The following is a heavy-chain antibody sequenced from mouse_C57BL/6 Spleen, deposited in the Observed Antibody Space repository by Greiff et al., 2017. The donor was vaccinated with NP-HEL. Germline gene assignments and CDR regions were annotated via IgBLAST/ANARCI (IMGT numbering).Heavy chain of an antibody. V-gene: IGHV1-20*01. CDR2: INPYNGDT. Sequence: EVKLVESGPELVKPGDSVKISCKASGYSFTGYFMNWVMQSHGKSLEWIGRINPYNGDTFYNQKFKGKATLTVDKSSSTAHMELRSLTSEDSAVYYCAKGDYFDYWGQGTTLTVSS. CDR3: AKGDYFDY. J-gene: IGHJ2*01. CDR1: GYSFTGYF.